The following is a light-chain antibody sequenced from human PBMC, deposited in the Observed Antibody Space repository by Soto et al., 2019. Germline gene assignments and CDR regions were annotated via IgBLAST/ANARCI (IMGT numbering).Light chain of an antibody. J-gene: IGLJ1*01. CDR3: ISYTSGSTLYV. CDR1: SSDVGGYNY. CDR2: ASS. Sequence: QSALTQPASVSGSPGQSITISCTGTSSDVGGYNYVSWYQHHPGKAPRLMIYASSNRPSGVSHRFSGSRSGNTASLTISGLQAEDEADDYCISYTSGSTLYVFGTGTKVTVL. V-gene: IGLV2-14*01.